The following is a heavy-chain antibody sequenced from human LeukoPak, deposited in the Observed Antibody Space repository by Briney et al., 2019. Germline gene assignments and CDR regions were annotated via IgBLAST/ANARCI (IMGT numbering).Heavy chain of an antibody. V-gene: IGHV3-23*01. CDR3: ARSNSFDI. Sequence: PGGSLRLSCAASGFTFSTYAMSWVRQAPGKGLEWVSAISPDGGNTFYTDSVKGRFTISRDNSKNTLYLQMNSLRAEDTAVYYCARSNSFDIWGQGTMVTVSS. J-gene: IGHJ3*02. CDR1: GFTFSTYA. CDR2: ISPDGGNT.